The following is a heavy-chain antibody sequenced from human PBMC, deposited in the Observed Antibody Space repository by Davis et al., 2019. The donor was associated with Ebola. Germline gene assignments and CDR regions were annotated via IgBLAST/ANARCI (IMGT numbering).Heavy chain of an antibody. J-gene: IGHJ6*02. CDR2: IGLQHDT. CDR1: GFTFDDYA. Sequence: GESLKISCAASGFTFDDYAMHWVRQAPGKGLEWVSIIGLQHDTYYPDSVKGRFTISRDNSKNTLYLQMNSLRAEDTAVYYCARDLKKYYYYGMDVWGQGTTVTVSS. V-gene: IGHV3-23*01. CDR3: ARDLKKYYYYGMDV.